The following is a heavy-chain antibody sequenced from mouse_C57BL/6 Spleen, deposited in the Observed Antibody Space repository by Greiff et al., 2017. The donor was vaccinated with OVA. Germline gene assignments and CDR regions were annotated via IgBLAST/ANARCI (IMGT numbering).Heavy chain of an antibody. CDR3: ARDGYDGAWFAY. V-gene: IGHV1-82*01. CDR1: GYAFSSSW. D-gene: IGHD2-2*01. CDR2: IYPGDGDT. J-gene: IGHJ3*01. Sequence: VKLVESGPELVKPGASVKISCKASGYAFSSSWMNWVKQRPGKGLEWIGRIYPGDGDTNYNGKFKGKATLTADKSSSTAYMQLSSLTSEDSAVYFCARDGYDGAWFAYWGQGTLVTVSA.